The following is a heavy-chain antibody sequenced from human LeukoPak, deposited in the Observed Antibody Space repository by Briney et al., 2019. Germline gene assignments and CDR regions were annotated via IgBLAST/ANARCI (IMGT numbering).Heavy chain of an antibody. CDR3: ARGRAIEGYAFDI. CDR2: ISYDGSNK. D-gene: IGHD5-18*01. J-gene: IGHJ3*02. V-gene: IGHV3-30-3*01. Sequence: GGSLRLSCAASGFTFSSYAMHWVRQAPGKGLEWVAVISYDGSNKYYADSVKGRFTISRDNSKNTLYLQMNSPRAEDTALYYCARGRAIEGYAFDIWGQGTMVTVSS. CDR1: GFTFSSYA.